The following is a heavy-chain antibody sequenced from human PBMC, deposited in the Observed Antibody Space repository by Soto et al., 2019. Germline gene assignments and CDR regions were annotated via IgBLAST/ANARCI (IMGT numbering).Heavy chain of an antibody. V-gene: IGHV1-69*01. CDR1: GGTFSSYA. D-gene: IGHD2-2*01. CDR2: IIPIFGTA. CDR3: ASIYCSSTSCFSYYYYYGMDV. Sequence: QVQLVQSGAEVKKPGSSVKVSCKASGGTFSSYAISWVRQAPGQGLEWMGGIIPIFGTANYAQKFQGRVTITADESTSTAYMELSSLRSEDTAVYYCASIYCSSTSCFSYYYYYGMDVWGQGTTVTVSS. J-gene: IGHJ6*02.